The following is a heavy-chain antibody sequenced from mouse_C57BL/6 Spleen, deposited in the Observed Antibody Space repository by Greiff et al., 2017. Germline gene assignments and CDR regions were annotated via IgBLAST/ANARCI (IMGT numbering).Heavy chain of an antibody. V-gene: IGHV3-6*01. Sequence: EVQRVESGPGLVKPSQSLSLTCSVTGYSITSGYYWNWIRQFPGNKLEWMGYISYDGSNNYNPSLKNRISITRDTSKNQFFLKLNSVTTEDTATYYCARRGGAMDYWGQGTSVTVSS. CDR1: GYSITSGYY. J-gene: IGHJ4*01. CDR2: ISYDGSN. CDR3: ARRGGAMDY.